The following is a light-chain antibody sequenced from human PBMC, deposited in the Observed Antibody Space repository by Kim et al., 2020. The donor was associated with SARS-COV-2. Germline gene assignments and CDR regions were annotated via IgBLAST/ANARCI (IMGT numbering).Light chain of an antibody. CDR3: CAYAGSSTWV. J-gene: IGLJ3*02. V-gene: IGLV2-23*02. CDR2: DVR. Sequence: TCTWSGTSSGVGYDNLGSWHQQHTATAPQLMIYDVRQRPVGVRICFSGSKSANSAAMTSLQLEDEDEDDYYCCAYAGSSTWVFGGGTKLTVL. CDR1: SSGVGYDNL.